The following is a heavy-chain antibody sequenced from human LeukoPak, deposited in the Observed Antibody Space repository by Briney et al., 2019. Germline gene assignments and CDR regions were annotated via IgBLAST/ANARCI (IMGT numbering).Heavy chain of an antibody. CDR3: ARGIQYNWFDP. V-gene: IGHV3-48*02. CDR2: ISRDSSAI. D-gene: IGHD5-18*01. CDR1: GFTFSTYT. Sequence: QPGGSLRLSCAAFGFTFSTYTMNWVRQAPGKGLEWVSYISRDSSAIYYADSVKGRFTISRDNAKNSLCLQMNSLRDEDTAVYYCARGIQYNWFDPWGQGTLVTVSS. J-gene: IGHJ5*02.